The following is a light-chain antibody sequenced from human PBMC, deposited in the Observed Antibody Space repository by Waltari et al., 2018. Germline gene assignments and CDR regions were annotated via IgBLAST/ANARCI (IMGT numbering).Light chain of an antibody. CDR2: EVS. CDR1: SSDVGGYNY. CDR3: SSYAGSNNFV. J-gene: IGLJ1*01. V-gene: IGLV2-8*01. Sequence: QSALTQPPSASGSPGQSVTIPCTGTSSDVGGYNYVSWYQQHPGKAPKLMNYEVSKRPSGVPDRFSGSKSGGTASLSVSGLQAEDEADYYCSSYAGSNNFVFGTGTKVTVL.